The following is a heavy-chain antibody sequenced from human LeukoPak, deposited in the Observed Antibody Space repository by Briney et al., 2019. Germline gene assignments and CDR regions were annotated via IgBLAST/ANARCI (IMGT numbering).Heavy chain of an antibody. CDR2: IYHSGST. CDR3: ARESIAAAGTFDY. V-gene: IGHV4-30-2*01. J-gene: IGHJ4*02. Sequence: SETLSLTCTVSGGSISSGGYYWSWIRQPPGKGLEWIGYIYHSGSTYYNPSLKSRVTISVDRSKNQFSLKLSSVTAADTAVYYCARESIAAAGTFDYWGQGTLVTVPS. D-gene: IGHD6-13*01. CDR1: GGSISSGGYY.